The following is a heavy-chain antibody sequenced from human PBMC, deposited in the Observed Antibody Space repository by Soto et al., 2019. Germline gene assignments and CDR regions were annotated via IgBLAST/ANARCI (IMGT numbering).Heavy chain of an antibody. CDR3: ARRRGLVGSFDY. Sequence: GESLKISCKGSGYSFTTYWLGWVRQVPGKGLEWMGIIYPGDSDTRYSPSFQGQVTISADKSISAAYLQWSSLKASDTAMYFCARRRGLVGSFDYWGRGTLVTVSS. CDR2: IYPGDSDT. D-gene: IGHD3-9*01. CDR1: GYSFTTYW. V-gene: IGHV5-51*01. J-gene: IGHJ4*02.